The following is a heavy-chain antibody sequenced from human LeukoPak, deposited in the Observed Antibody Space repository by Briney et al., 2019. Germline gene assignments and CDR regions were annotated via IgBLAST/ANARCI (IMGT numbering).Heavy chain of an antibody. D-gene: IGHD6-13*01. CDR1: GFTFSNAW. V-gene: IGHV3-15*01. CDR3: TTVSGSSWSFDY. Sequence: GGSLRLSCAASGFTFSNAWMSWGRQAPGKGLEWVGRIKSKTDGGTTDYAAPVKGRFTISRDDSKNTLYLQMNSLKTEDTAVYYCTTVSGSSWSFDYWGQGTLVTVSS. J-gene: IGHJ4*02. CDR2: IKSKTDGGTT.